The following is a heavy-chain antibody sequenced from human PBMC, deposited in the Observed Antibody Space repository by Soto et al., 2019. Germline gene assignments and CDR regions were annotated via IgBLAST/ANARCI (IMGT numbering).Heavy chain of an antibody. J-gene: IGHJ4*02. Sequence: CESLKISCSTSGYSFTSYWIGWVRQMPGKGLEWMGIIHPADSDTRYSPSFQGQVTISADKSISTAYLQWSSLKASGTAIYYRARSRTSGGNSFDYWGQGTLVTVSS. V-gene: IGHV5-51*01. CDR3: ARSRTSGGNSFDY. D-gene: IGHD2-15*01. CDR2: IHPADSDT. CDR1: GYSFTSYW.